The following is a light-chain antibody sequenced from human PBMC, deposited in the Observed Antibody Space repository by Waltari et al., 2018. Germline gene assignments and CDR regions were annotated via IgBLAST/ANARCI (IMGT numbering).Light chain of an antibody. CDR3: QQYDGEVLT. J-gene: IGKJ4*01. CDR1: QSVSRNY. CDR2: GAS. Sequence: EIVLTQSPGTLSLSPGERATLSCRASQSVSRNYLNWYQQKGGQAPRLLIHGASIRATGIPDRFSGSGSGTDFTLTISRLEPEDFAVYNCQQYDGEVLTFGGGTKVEI. V-gene: IGKV3-20*01.